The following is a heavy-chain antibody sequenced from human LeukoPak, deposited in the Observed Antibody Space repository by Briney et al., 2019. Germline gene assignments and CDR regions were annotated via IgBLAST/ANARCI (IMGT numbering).Heavy chain of an antibody. D-gene: IGHD2-21*02. Sequence: GSLRLSCAASGFNFANHAMSWVRQTAGKGLEWVSAISGGGDITYYADSVKGRFTISRDNSKDTLFLQMHSLRPGDTAVYYCVREDTPATANYWGQGTLVTISS. CDR3: VREDTPATANY. V-gene: IGHV3-23*01. CDR1: GFNFANHA. CDR2: ISGGGDIT. J-gene: IGHJ4*02.